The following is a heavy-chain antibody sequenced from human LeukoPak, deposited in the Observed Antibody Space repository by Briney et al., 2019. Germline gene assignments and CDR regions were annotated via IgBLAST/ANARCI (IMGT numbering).Heavy chain of an antibody. CDR2: ISGSGGST. V-gene: IGHV3-23*01. CDR3: AKGRKSYYYDSSGYYYGY. CDR1: GFTFSSYA. Sequence: PGGSLRLSCAASGFTFSSYAMSWVRQAPGKGLEWVSAISGSGGSTYYADSVKGRFTISRDNSKNTLYLQMNSLRAEDTAVYYCAKGRKSYYYDSSGYYYGYWGQGTLVTVSS. J-gene: IGHJ4*02. D-gene: IGHD3-22*01.